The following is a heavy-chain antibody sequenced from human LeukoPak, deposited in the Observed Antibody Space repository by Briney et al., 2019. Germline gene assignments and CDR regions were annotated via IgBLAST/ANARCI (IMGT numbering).Heavy chain of an antibody. J-gene: IGHJ4*02. D-gene: IGHD3-22*01. CDR1: GFTFSSYE. V-gene: IGHV3-48*03. Sequence: GGSLRLSCAASGFTFSSYEMNWVRQAPGKGLEWVPYISSSGSTIYYADSVKGRFTISRDNAKNSLYLQMNSLRAEDTAVYYCASGGYYLFDYWGQGTLVTVSS. CDR3: ASGGYYLFDY. CDR2: ISSSGSTI.